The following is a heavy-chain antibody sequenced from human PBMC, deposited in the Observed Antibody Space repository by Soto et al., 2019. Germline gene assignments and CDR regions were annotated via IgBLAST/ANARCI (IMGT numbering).Heavy chain of an antibody. CDR1: GFTFSSYG. Sequence: YRGLSCAASGFTFSSYGMHWVRQAPGKGLPWVAVISYYVSNKYYADSVKGRFTISRDNSKNTLYLQMNSLRAEDTAVYYCATSAGGSSAYYG. V-gene: IGHV3-30*03. CDR2: ISYYVSNK. D-gene: IGHD1-26*01. J-gene: IGHJ6*01. CDR3: ATSAGGSSAYYG.